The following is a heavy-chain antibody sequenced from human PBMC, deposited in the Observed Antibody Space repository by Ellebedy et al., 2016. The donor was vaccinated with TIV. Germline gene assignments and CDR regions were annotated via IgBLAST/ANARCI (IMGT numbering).Heavy chain of an antibody. CDR1: GFTFSDYH. D-gene: IGHD5-24*01. Sequence: GESLKISCAASGFTFSDYHMSWFRQVPGKGLEWVSYMTNSGGSKDYADAVKGRFTISRDNTENSLYLQMNSLRAEDMAVYYCAKDLAAKWLQAFDYWGQGTLVTVSS. J-gene: IGHJ4*02. CDR3: AKDLAAKWLQAFDY. V-gene: IGHV3-11*01. CDR2: MTNSGGSK.